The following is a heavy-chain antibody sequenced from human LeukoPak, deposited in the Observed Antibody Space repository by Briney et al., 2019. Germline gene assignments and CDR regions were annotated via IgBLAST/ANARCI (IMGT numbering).Heavy chain of an antibody. CDR1: GYTFTDYY. Sequence: ASVKVSCKASGYTFTDYYMHWVRQAPGQGLEWMGWINPNSGGTKYAQKLQGRVTMTRDTSISTAYMELSRLTSDDTVVYYCARGPHFHYSGSGSLQHWFGPWGQGTLVTVSS. J-gene: IGHJ5*02. V-gene: IGHV1-2*02. CDR3: ARGPHFHYSGSGSLQHWFGP. CDR2: INPNSGGT. D-gene: IGHD3-10*01.